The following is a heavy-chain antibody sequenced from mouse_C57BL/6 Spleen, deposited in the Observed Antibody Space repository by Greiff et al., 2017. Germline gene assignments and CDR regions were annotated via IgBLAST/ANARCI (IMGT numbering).Heavy chain of an antibody. V-gene: IGHV1-81*01. D-gene: IGHD1-1*01. Sequence: QVQLKESGAELARPGASVKLSCKASGYTFTSYGISWVKQRTGQGLEWIGEIYPRSGNTYYNEKFKGKATLTADKSSSTAYLALRSLTSEDSAVYFCARGYYYGSTPGAWFAYWGQGTLVTVSA. J-gene: IGHJ3*01. CDR3: ARGYYYGSTPGAWFAY. CDR1: GYTFTSYG. CDR2: IYPRSGNT.